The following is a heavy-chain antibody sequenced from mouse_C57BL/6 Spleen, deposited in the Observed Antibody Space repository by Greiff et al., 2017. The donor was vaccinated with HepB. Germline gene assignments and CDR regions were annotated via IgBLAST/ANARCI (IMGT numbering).Heavy chain of an antibody. V-gene: IGHV1-54*01. J-gene: IGHJ2*01. CDR3: ARVSNGFFFDY. D-gene: IGHD2-2*01. CDR1: GYSFTNYF. Sequence: VQLLQSGAELVRPGTSVKVSCKASGYSFTNYFIEWVKQRPGKGLEWIGVINPGSGDTNYNEKFKGKATLTADKSSSTAYMQLSSLTSEDSAVYFCARVSNGFFFDYWGKGTTLTVSS. CDR2: INPGSGDT.